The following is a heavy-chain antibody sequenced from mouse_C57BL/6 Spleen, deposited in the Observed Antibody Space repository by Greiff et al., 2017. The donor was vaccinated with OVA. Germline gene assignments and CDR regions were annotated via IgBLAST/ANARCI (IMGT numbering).Heavy chain of an antibody. CDR1: GYTFPDYY. CDR3: AGYDYDEGAWFAY. D-gene: IGHD2-4*01. CDR2: INPYNGGT. Sequence: VQLQQSGPVLVKPGASVKMSCKASGYTFPDYYMNWVKQSHGKSLEWIGVINPYNGGTSYNQKFKGKATLTVDKSSSTDYMELNSLTSEDSAVYYWAGYDYDEGAWFAYRGQGTLVTVSA. J-gene: IGHJ3*01. V-gene: IGHV1-19*01.